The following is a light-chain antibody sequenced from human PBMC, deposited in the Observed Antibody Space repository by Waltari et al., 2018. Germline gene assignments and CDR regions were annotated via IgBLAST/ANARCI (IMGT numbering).Light chain of an antibody. CDR2: EGS. V-gene: IGLV2-23*03. Sequence: QSALTQPASVSGSPGQSIPIYCPGTSSDVGSYNLVSWYHQHPGKAPKLMIYEGSKRPSGVSNRFSGSKSGNTASLTISGLQAEDEADCYCCSYAGSSTFVVFGGGTKLTVL. J-gene: IGLJ2*01. CDR1: SSDVGSYNL. CDR3: CSYAGSSTFVV.